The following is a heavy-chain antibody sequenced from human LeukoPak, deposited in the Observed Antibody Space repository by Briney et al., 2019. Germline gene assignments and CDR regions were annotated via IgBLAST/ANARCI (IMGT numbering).Heavy chain of an antibody. CDR2: ISGSGGST. D-gene: IGHD2-15*01. CDR3: AKFIQGRGVEAASLWYYYGMDV. CDR1: GFTFSSYA. J-gene: IGHJ6*04. V-gene: IGHV3-23*01. Sequence: GGSLRLSCAASGFTFSSYAMSWVRQAPGKGLEWVSAISGSGGSTYYADSVKGRFTISRDNSKNTLYLQMNSLRAEDTAVYYCAKFIQGRGVEAASLWYYYGMDVWGKGTTVTVSS.